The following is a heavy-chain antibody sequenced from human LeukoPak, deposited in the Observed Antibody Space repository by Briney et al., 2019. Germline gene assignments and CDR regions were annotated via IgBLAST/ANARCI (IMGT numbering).Heavy chain of an antibody. D-gene: IGHD6-6*01. CDR2: IYTSGST. CDR1: GGSISSGSYY. Sequence: SQTLSLTRTVSGGSISSGSYYWSWIRQPAGKGLEWIGRIYTSGSTNYNPSLKSRVTISVDTSKNQFSLKLSSVTAADTAVYYCARVRSTHARWFDPWGQGTLVTVSS. J-gene: IGHJ5*02. V-gene: IGHV4-61*02. CDR3: ARVRSTHARWFDP.